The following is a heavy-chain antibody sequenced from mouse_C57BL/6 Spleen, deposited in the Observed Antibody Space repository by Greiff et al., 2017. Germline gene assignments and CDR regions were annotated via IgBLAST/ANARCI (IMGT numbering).Heavy chain of an antibody. Sequence: EVMLVESGEGLVKPGGSLKLSCAASGFTFSSYAMPWVRQTPEKRLEWVEYISSGGDYIYYADTVEGRFTISRDNASNTLYLQMSSLKSEDTAMYYGTRDPYLDYWGQGTSVTVSS. V-gene: IGHV5-9-1*02. CDR1: GFTFSSYA. J-gene: IGHJ4*01. CDR2: ISSGGDYI. CDR3: TRDPYLDY. D-gene: IGHD5-1-1*01.